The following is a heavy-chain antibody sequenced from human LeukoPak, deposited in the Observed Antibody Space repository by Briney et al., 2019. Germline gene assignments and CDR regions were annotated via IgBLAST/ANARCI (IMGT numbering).Heavy chain of an antibody. CDR2: AYHSGST. D-gene: IGHD6-19*01. V-gene: IGHV4-38-2*02. CDR3: AREEWLVHFDY. Sequence: PSETLSLTCAVSGYAISSGYCWGWIRQPPGKGLEWIGSAYHSGSTDYNPSLKSRVTMSVDTSKNQFSLKLSSVTAADTAVYYCAREEWLVHFDYWGQGTLVTVSS. J-gene: IGHJ4*02. CDR1: GYAISSGYC.